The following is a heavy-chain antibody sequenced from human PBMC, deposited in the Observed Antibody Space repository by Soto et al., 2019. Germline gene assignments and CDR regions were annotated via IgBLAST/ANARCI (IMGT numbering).Heavy chain of an antibody. D-gene: IGHD1-1*01. Sequence: QVQLQESGPGLVKPSQTLSLTCTVSGGSISSGGYYWSWIRQHPGKGLEWIGYIYYSGSTYYNPSLKSRVTISVDTSKNQFSLKLSSVTAADTAVYYCARGRPTGYYYYYMDVWGKGTTVTVSS. V-gene: IGHV4-31*03. CDR2: IYYSGST. CDR1: GGSISSGGYY. CDR3: ARGRPTGYYYYYMDV. J-gene: IGHJ6*03.